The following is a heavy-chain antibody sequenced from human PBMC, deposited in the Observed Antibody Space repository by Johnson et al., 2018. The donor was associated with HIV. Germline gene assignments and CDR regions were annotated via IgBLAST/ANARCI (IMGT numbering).Heavy chain of an antibody. D-gene: IGHD5-24*01. CDR3: ARACRDGYTCDAFDI. CDR2: IFSGGST. J-gene: IGHJ3*02. Sequence: VQLVESGGGLVQPGGSLRLSCAASGFTVSGNYMTWVRQAPGKGLEWVSVIFSGGSTYYAGFVKGRFTISRDNSKNTLYLQMNSLRAEDTAVYYCARACRDGYTCDAFDIWGHGTMVTVSS. V-gene: IGHV3-66*01. CDR1: GFTVSGNY.